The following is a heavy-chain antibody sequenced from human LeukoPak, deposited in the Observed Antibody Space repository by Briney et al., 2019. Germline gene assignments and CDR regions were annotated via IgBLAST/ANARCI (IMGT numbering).Heavy chain of an antibody. V-gene: IGHV3-23*01. J-gene: IGHJ4*02. CDR3: AMTLAGVLDSFDY. CDR2: LTGNGGRT. CDR1: GGPFSSLT. Sequence: PGGSLRLSCAASGGPFSSLTMSWIRQSPGKGLEWVSGLTGNGGRTFYADSVKGRFTISRDNSKNTVFLQVHSLRTEDTAIYYCAMTLAGVLDSFDYWGQGTLDTVSS. D-gene: IGHD1-1*01.